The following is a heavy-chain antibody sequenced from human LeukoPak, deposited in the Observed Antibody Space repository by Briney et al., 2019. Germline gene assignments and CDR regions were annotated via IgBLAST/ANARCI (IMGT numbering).Heavy chain of an antibody. CDR3: ARHQNYGGSTSDAFDI. V-gene: IGHV4-4*09. Sequence: SETLSLTCTVSGGSISSYYWSWIRQPPGKGLEWIGYIYTSGSTNYNPPLKSRVTISVDTSKNQFSLKLSSVTAADTAVYYCARHQNYGGSTSDAFDIWGQGTMVTVSS. CDR2: IYTSGST. CDR1: GGSISSYY. D-gene: IGHD4-23*01. J-gene: IGHJ3*02.